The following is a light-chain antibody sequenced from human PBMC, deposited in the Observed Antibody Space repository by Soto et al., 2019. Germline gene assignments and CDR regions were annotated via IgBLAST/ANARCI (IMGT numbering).Light chain of an antibody. CDR2: AAS. CDR1: QGISTY. J-gene: IGKJ5*01. CDR3: QQLKTYPIT. V-gene: IGKV1-9*01. Sequence: DIQLTQSPSFLSASVGDRITLXXRASQGISTYLAWYQQKPGKAPNXVIYAASTLQSGVPSRFSGSGSGTEFTLTVSSLQPEDFATYYCQQLKTYPITFGQGTRLEIK.